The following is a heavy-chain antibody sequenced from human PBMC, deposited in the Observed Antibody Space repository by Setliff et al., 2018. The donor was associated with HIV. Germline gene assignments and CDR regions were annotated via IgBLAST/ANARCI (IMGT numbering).Heavy chain of an antibody. D-gene: IGHD3-22*01. CDR3: ARGRKSYYDSSGYYYFDY. J-gene: IGHJ4*02. CDR2: INTSGST. Sequence: PSETLSLTCTVSSGSISSYYWSWIRQPAGKGLGWIGRINTSGSTNYNPSLKSRVAMSVDTSKNQFSLKVTSVTAADTAVYYCARGRKSYYDSSGYYYFDYWGQGTLVTV. CDR1: SGSISSYY. V-gene: IGHV4-4*07.